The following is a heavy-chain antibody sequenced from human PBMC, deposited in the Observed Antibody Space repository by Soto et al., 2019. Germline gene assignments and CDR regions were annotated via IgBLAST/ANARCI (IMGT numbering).Heavy chain of an antibody. D-gene: IGHD3-22*01. CDR2: VYWDDDK. CDR1: GFSLRTSGVG. Sequence: QITLKESGPTLVKPTQTLTLTCTFSGFSLRTSGVGVGWIRQPPEKALEWLALVYWDDDKRFSPFLKRRLTITKDPSKNQVVLTMTNLDPVDTATYYCAHLFYHESSGANEGFDIWGQGTTVTVSS. V-gene: IGHV2-5*02. CDR3: AHLFYHESSGANEGFDI. J-gene: IGHJ3*02.